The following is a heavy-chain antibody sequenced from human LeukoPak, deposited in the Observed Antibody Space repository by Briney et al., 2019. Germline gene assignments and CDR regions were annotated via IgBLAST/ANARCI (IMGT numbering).Heavy chain of an antibody. CDR1: GFSFTNYW. V-gene: IGHV3-74*03. CDR2: ISSDGSVT. Sequence: GGSLRLSCAVSGFSFTNYWMHWVRQDPGKGLVWVSYISSDGSVTKYADSVKGRFTISRENAVNTLYLQMNSLRVEDTAVYYCVRGSLRLPRSTPDYWGQGTLVTVSS. J-gene: IGHJ4*02. D-gene: IGHD2-21*02. CDR3: VRGSLRLPRSTPDY.